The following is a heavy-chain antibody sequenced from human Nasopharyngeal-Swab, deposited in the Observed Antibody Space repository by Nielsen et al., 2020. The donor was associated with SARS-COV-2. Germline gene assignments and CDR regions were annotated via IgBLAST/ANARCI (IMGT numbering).Heavy chain of an antibody. CDR1: GGSFSHYY. J-gene: IGHJ4*02. Sequence: SETLSLTCTVSGGSFSHYYWSWIRQPPGKGLEWIGYVYHSGSTNYNPSLKSRVTISVATPKNQLSLRLRSVTAADTAVYYCARGSREIETYHFDYWGQGTLVTVSS. CDR2: VYHSGST. V-gene: IGHV4-59*01. D-gene: IGHD5-24*01. CDR3: ARGSREIETYHFDY.